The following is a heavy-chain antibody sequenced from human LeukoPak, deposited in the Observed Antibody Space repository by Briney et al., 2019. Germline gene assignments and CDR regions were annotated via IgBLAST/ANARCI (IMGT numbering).Heavy chain of an antibody. CDR2: INSDGSST. Sequence: TGGSLRLSCAASGFIFSSYWMHWVRQAPGKGLVWVSRINSDGSSTSYADSVKGRFTISRDNAKNTLYLQMNSLRAEDTAVYYCASPLGYCSSTSCWGYYMDVWGKGTTVTVSS. V-gene: IGHV3-74*01. CDR3: ASPLGYCSSTSCWGYYMDV. CDR1: GFIFSSYW. D-gene: IGHD2-2*01. J-gene: IGHJ6*03.